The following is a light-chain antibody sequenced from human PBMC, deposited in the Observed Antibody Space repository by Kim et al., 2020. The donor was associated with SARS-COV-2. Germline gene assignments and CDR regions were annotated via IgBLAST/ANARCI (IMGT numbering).Light chain of an antibody. V-gene: IGKV3-11*01. CDR2: DAS. CDR3: QQRLNWPLT. J-gene: IGKJ1*01. CDR1: QSVSSY. Sequence: LSPGERATLSCRASQSVSSYLAWYQQKPGQAPRLLIYDASNRATGIPARFSGSGSGTDFTLTISSLEPEDFAVYYCQQRLNWPLTFGQGTKVDIK.